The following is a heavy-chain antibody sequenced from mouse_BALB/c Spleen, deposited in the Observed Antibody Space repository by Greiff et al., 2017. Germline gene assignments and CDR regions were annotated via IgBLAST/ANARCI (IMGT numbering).Heavy chain of an antibody. CDR1: GFTFSSYT. CDR2: ISSGGSYT. D-gene: IGHD2-3*01. J-gene: IGHJ2*01. V-gene: IGHV5-6-4*01. CDR3: TNDLSFDY. Sequence: EVQVVESGGGLVKPGGSLKLSCAASGFTFSSYTMSWVRQTPEKRLEWVATISSGGSYTYYPDSVKGRFTISRDNAKNTLYLQMSSLKSEDTAMYYCTNDLSFDYWGQGTTLTDSS.